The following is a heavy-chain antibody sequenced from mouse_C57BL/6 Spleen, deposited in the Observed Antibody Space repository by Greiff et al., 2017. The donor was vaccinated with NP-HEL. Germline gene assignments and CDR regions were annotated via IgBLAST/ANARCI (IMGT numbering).Heavy chain of an antibody. D-gene: IGHD2-2*01. CDR2: IDPANGNT. CDR3: ARGIYYGYDVFAY. J-gene: IGHJ3*01. CDR1: GFNIKNTY. V-gene: IGHV14-3*01. Sequence: EVKLQESVAELVRPGASVKLSCTASGFNIKNTYMHWVKQRPEQGLEWIGRIDPANGNTKYAPKFQGKATITADTSSNTAYLQLSSLTSEDTAIYYCARGIYYGYDVFAYWGQGTLVTVSA.